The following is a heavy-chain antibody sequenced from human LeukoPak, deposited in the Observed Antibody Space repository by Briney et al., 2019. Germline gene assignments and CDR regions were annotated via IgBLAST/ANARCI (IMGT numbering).Heavy chain of an antibody. CDR1: GFTFSSYW. Sequence: GGSLRLSCAASGFTFSSYWMSWVRQAPGKGLEWVANIKQDGSEKYYVDSVKGRFTISRDNAKNSLYLQMNSLRAEDTAVYYCARDLDDFWSGPVLGYWGQGTLVTVSS. CDR2: IKQDGSEK. D-gene: IGHD3-3*01. J-gene: IGHJ4*02. CDR3: ARDLDDFWSGPVLGY. V-gene: IGHV3-7*01.